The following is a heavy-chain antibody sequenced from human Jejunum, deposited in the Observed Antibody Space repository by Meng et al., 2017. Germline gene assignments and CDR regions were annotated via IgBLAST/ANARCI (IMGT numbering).Heavy chain of an antibody. D-gene: IGHD3-10*02. J-gene: IGHJ2*01. Sequence: QVHMQESGPGLLKPSETLSLTCAVSGGSIESNNWWTWIRQPPGQGLEWIGEVYHSGSTHYNPSLQSRVTISIDNSKNRFSLSLNSVTAADTAIYYCARADYVRYFDLWGRGTLVTVSS. CDR3: ARADYVRYFDL. V-gene: IGHV4-4*02. CDR2: VYHSGST. CDR1: GGSIESNNW.